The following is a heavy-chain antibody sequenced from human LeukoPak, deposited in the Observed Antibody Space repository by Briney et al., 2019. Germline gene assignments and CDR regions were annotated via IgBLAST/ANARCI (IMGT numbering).Heavy chain of an antibody. D-gene: IGHD2-2*01. V-gene: IGHV3-23*01. J-gene: IGHJ2*01. Sequence: PGGSLRLSCAASGFTFSSYAMSWVRQAPGKGLEWVSAISGSGGSTYYADSVKGRFTISRDDSKNMLFLQMDNLRADDTAVYYCAKILNAMYFDLWGRGTLVTVSS. CDR3: AKILNAMYFDL. CDR2: ISGSGGST. CDR1: GFTFSSYA.